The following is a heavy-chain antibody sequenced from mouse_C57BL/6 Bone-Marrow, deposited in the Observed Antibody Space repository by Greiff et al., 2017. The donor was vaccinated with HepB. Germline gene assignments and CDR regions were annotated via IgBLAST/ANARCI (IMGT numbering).Heavy chain of an antibody. CDR2: IDPSDSYT. CDR3: ARAHYYAMDY. CDR1: GYTFTSYW. J-gene: IGHJ4*01. V-gene: IGHV1-69*01. Sequence: VQLQQSGAELVMPGASVKLSCKASGYTFTSYWMHWVKQRPGQGLEWIGEIDPSDSYTNYNQKFKGKSTLTVDKSSSTAYMQLSSLTSEDSAVYYCARAHYYAMDYWGQGTSVTVSS.